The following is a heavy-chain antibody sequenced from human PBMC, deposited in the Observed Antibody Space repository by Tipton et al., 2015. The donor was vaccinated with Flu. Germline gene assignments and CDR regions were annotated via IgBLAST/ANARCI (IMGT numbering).Heavy chain of an antibody. V-gene: IGHV3-30-3*01. Sequence: SLRLSCAASGFTFSSYAMHWVRQAPGKGLEWVAVISYDGSNKYYADSVEGRFTISRDNSKNTLYLQMNSLRAEDTAVYYCARGLWFGELLLRGWLDPWGQGTLVTVSS. CDR1: GFTFSSYA. CDR2: ISYDGSNK. J-gene: IGHJ5*02. CDR3: ARGLWFGELLLRGWLDP. D-gene: IGHD3-10*01.